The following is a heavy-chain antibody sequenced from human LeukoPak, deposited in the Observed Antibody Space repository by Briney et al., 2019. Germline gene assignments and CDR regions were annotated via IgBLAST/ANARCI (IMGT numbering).Heavy chain of an antibody. CDR3: AKEMFGGSWFDFDY. V-gene: IGHV3-9*01. CDR2: ISWNSGSI. CDR1: GFTFDDYA. D-gene: IGHD6-13*01. J-gene: IGHJ4*02. Sequence: GGSLRLSCAASGFTFDDYAMHWVRQAPGKGLEWVSGISWNSGSIGYADSVKGRFTISRDNAKNSLYLQMNSLRAEDTALYYCAKEMFGGSWFDFDYWGQGTLVTVSS.